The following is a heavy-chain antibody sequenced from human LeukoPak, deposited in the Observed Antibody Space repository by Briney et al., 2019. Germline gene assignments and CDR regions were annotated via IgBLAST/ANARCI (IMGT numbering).Heavy chain of an antibody. V-gene: IGHV4-39*01. CDR2: IYYSGST. D-gene: IGHD1-7*01. J-gene: IGHJ5*02. CDR1: GGSISSSSYY. Sequence: LETLSLTCTVSGGSISSSSYYWGWIRQPPGKGLEWIGSIYYSGSTYYNPSLKSRVTISVDTSKNQFSLKLSSVTAADTAVYYCARRGITGTKFGWFDPWGQGTLVTVSS. CDR3: ARRGITGTKFGWFDP.